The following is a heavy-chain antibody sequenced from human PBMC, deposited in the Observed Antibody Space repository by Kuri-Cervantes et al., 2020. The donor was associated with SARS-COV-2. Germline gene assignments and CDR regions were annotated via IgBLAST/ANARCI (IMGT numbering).Heavy chain of an antibody. D-gene: IGHD2-2*03. V-gene: IGHV3-7*01. CDR2: IKQDGSEK. J-gene: IGHJ6*03. CDR3: ARDGYCSSTSCYSYYYYMDV. Sequence: GGSLRLSCAASGFTFSSYGMHWVRQAPGKGLEWVANIKQDGSEKYYVDSVKGRFTISRDNAKNSLYLQMNSLRAEDTAVYYCARDGYCSSTSCYSYYYYMDVWGKGTTVTVSS. CDR1: GFTFSSYG.